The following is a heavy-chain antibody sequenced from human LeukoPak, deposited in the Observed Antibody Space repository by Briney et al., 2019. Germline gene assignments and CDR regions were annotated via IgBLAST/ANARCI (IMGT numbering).Heavy chain of an antibody. J-gene: IGHJ6*02. CDR2: IIPILDIA. CDR3: ARDLYGDYDYYYGMDV. V-gene: IGHV1-69*04. CDR1: GGTFSSYA. Sequence: SVKVSCKASGGTFSSYAISWVRQAPGQGLEWMGRIIPILDIANYAQKFQGRVTITADKSTSTAYMELSSLRSEDTAVYYCARDLYGDYDYYYGMDVWGQGTTVTVSS. D-gene: IGHD4-17*01.